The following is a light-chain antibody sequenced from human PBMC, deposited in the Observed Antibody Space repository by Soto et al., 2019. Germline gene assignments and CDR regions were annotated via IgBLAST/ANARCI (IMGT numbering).Light chain of an antibody. Sequence: QSVLTQPPSASGSPGQSVTISCTGTSSDVVGYNYVSWYQQHPGKAPKLMIYEVSKRPSGVPDRVSGSKSGNTASLTVSGLQAEDEADYYCTSYAGSNNFFYVFGTGTKVTVL. CDR3: TSYAGSNNFFYV. CDR2: EVS. J-gene: IGLJ1*01. V-gene: IGLV2-8*01. CDR1: SSDVVGYNY.